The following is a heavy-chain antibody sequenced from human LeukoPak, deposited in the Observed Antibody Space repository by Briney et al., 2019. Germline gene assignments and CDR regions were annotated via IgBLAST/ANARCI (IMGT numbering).Heavy chain of an antibody. V-gene: IGHV3-7*03. CDR3: AREIVGATNYFDY. Sequence: LPGGSLRLSCAASGFTFRNYWMGWVRQAPGKGLEWVANTKPDGTAEYYADSVRGRFTTSRDNANNFLYLQMNSLRGEDTAVYYCAREIVGATNYFDYWGQGTLVTVSS. CDR2: TKPDGTAE. J-gene: IGHJ4*02. CDR1: GFTFRNYW. D-gene: IGHD1-26*01.